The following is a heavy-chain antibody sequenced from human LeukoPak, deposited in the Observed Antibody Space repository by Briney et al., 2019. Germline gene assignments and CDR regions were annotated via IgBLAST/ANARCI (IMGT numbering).Heavy chain of an antibody. D-gene: IGHD5-18*01. J-gene: IGHJ3*02. CDR2: IWYDGSNK. Sequence: GGSLRLSCAASGFTFSSYAMSWVRQAPGKGLEWVAVIWYDGSNKYYADSVKGRFTISRDNSKNTLYLQMNSLRAEDTAVYYCARDEYSYGPDAFDIWGQGTMVTVSS. V-gene: IGHV3-33*08. CDR1: GFTFSSYA. CDR3: ARDEYSYGPDAFDI.